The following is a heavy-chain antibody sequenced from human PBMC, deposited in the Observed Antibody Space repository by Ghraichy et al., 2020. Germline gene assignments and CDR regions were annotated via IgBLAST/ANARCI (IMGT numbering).Heavy chain of an antibody. CDR2: ISAYNGNT. J-gene: IGHJ4*02. D-gene: IGHD2-15*01. V-gene: IGHV1-18*01. CDR3: ARTYCSGGSCYSLKYYFDY. CDR1: GYTFTSYG. Sequence: ASFPFSCQASGYTFTSYGISWVRQAPGQGLEWMGWISAYNGNTNYAQKLQGRVTMTTDTSTSTAYMELRSLRSDDTAVYYCARTYCSGGSCYSLKYYFDYWGQGTLVTVSS.